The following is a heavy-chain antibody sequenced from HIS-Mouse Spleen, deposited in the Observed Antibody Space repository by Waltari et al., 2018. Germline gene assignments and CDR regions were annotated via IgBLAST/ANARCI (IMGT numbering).Heavy chain of an antibody. V-gene: IGHV1-8*01. D-gene: IGHD5-12*01. CDR2: LNPNSGNT. Sequence: QVQPVQSGAEVKKPGASVQVTCKASGYRFTSSAINWVRQATGQGLEWMGWLNPNSGNTGYAQKFQGRVTMTRNTSISTAYMELSSLRSEDTAVYYCARGGPPGSGVWLQFDYWGQGTLVTVSS. J-gene: IGHJ4*02. CDR3: ARGGPPGSGVWLQFDY. CDR1: GYRFTSSA.